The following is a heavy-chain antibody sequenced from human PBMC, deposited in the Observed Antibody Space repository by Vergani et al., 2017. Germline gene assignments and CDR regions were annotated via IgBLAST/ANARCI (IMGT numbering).Heavy chain of an antibody. CDR2: IFSNDEK. V-gene: IGHV2-26*01. CDR1: GFSLNNARMG. J-gene: IGHJ5*02. D-gene: IGHD2-15*01. CDR3: ARSDCSGGSCYRLDP. Sequence: QVTLKESGPVLVKPTETLMLTCTVSGFSLNNARMGVSWIRQPPGKALEWLAHIFSNDEKSYSTSLKSRLTISKDTSKSQVVLIMTNMDPVDTATYYCARSDCSGGSCYRLDPWGQGTLVTVSA.